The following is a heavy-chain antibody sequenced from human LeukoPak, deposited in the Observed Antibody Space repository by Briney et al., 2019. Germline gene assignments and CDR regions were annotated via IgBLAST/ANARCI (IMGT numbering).Heavy chain of an antibody. J-gene: IGHJ4*02. CDR2: INTNTGNP. CDR1: GYTFTNYA. V-gene: IGHV7-4-1*02. Sequence: ASVKVSCKASGYTFTNYAINWVRQAPGQGLEWMGWINTNTGNPTYAQGFTGRFVFSLDTSVSTAYLQISSLKAEDTAVYYCARDSYHYDSSSRTFDYWGQGTLVTVSS. D-gene: IGHD3-22*01. CDR3: ARDSYHYDSSSRTFDY.